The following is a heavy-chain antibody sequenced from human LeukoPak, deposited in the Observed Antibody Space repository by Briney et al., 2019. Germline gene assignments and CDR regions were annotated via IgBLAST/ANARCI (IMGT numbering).Heavy chain of an antibody. CDR1: GASISSSRYY. D-gene: IGHD6-13*01. CDR2: IYYSGTT. Sequence: SETLSLTCTVSGASISSSRYYWGWIRQPPGKGLEWIGSIYYSGTTYYNPSLKSRVTISVDTSKNQFSLSLSSVTAADTAVYYCARQGVIAAAGPNYWGLGTLVTVSS. CDR3: ARQGVIAAAGPNY. J-gene: IGHJ4*02. V-gene: IGHV4-39*07.